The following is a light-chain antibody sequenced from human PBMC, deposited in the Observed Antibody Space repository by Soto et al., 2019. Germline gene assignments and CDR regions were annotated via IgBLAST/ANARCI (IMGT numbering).Light chain of an antibody. J-gene: IGKJ1*01. CDR2: GAS. CDR1: ERISRDY. CDR3: QQYNTWPRT. V-gene: IGKV3-20*01. Sequence: EIVLTQSPGTLSLSPGQRATLSCRASERISRDYLAWYQQRLGQAPRLLIYGASSGATGIPDRFSGSGSGTDFTLTISRLEPEDFAVYYCQQYNTWPRTFGQGTKVETK.